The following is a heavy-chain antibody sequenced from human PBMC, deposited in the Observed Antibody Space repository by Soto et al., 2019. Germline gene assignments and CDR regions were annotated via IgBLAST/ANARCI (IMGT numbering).Heavy chain of an antibody. V-gene: IGHV3-30*03. Sequence: QVQLVESGGGVIQPGRSLRLSCEASGVTFSSFAMHWVRRAPGQGLECVALISYDGINKYYADSVKGRFTVSRDSSKSTLYLQMNSLSAEDTAVYSCAIDGVSGWSAYFFDYWGQGTLVTVSS. J-gene: IGHJ4*02. D-gene: IGHD6-19*01. CDR1: GVTFSSFA. CDR3: AIDGVSGWSAYFFDY. CDR2: ISYDGINK.